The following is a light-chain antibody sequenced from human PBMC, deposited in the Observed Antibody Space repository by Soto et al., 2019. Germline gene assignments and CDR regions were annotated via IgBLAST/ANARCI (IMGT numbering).Light chain of an antibody. J-gene: IGLJ2*01. V-gene: IGLV1-44*01. CDR2: GNN. CDR3: AAWDGSLNNVL. Sequence: QSVLTQPPSASGTPGQRVTISCSGSGSSIGTNTVNWYRQLPGTAPKLLIYGNNQRPSGVPDRFSGFKSGTSASLANSGLQSEDEAEYYCAAWDGSLNNVLFGGGTKLTVL. CDR1: GSSIGTNT.